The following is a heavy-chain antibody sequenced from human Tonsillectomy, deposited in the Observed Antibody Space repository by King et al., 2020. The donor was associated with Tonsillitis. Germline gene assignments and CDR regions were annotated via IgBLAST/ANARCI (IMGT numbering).Heavy chain of an antibody. J-gene: IGHJ6*03. D-gene: IGHD4-23*01. CDR2: ISAYNGNT. V-gene: IGHV1-18*01. CDR1: NYTFSSYG. CDR3: ARGGKRGSSYYMDV. Sequence: QLVQSGAEVKKPGASVKVSCEASNYTFSSYGISWVRQAPGQGLEWMGWISAYNGNTNYAQKLLGRVTMTTDTSKSTAYMELRSLRSDDTAVYYCARGGKRGSSYYMDVWGKGTTVTVSS.